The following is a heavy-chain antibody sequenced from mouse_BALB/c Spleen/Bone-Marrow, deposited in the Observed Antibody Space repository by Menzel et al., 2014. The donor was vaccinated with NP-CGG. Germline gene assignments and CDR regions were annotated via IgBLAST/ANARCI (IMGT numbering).Heavy chain of an antibody. J-gene: IGHJ2*01. CDR3: ARNPVGRNYFDY. CDR2: IWSGGST. V-gene: IGHV2-2*02. Sequence: QVQLQQSGPGLVQPSQSLSITCTVSGFSSPNYGVHWVRQSPGKGLEWLGVIWSGGSTDYNAAFISRLSISKDNSKSQVFFKMNSLQVNDTAIYYCARNPVGRNYFDYWGQGTTLTVSS. D-gene: IGHD4-1*01. CDR1: GFSSPNYG.